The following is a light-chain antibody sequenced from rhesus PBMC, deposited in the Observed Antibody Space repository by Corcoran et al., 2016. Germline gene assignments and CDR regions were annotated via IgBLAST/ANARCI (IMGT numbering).Light chain of an antibody. Sequence: DIQMTQSPSSLSASVVDRVTITCRASQGISTYLNWYQQKPGKAPKHLIYAASSLESGVPSRFSGSGSVTDFTLNIGSLQPEDFATYYWLQYNSDPWTFGKGSKVEIK. CDR3: LQYNSDPWT. V-gene: IGKV1-43*02. CDR1: QGISTY. J-gene: IGKJ1*01. CDR2: AAS.